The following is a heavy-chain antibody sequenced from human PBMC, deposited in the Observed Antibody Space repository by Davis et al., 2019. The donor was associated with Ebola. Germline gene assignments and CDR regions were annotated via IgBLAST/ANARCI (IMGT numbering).Heavy chain of an antibody. CDR1: GYTFTSYG. Sequence: AASVKVSCKASGYTFTSYGISWVRQAPGQGLEWMGWISAYNGNTNYAQKLQGRVTMTTDTSTSTAYMEVGSLKSDDTAVYYCASSKSIVLMVWGQGTTVTVSS. D-gene: IGHD2-8*01. CDR2: ISAYNGNT. CDR3: ASSKSIVLMV. J-gene: IGHJ6*02. V-gene: IGHV1-18*01.